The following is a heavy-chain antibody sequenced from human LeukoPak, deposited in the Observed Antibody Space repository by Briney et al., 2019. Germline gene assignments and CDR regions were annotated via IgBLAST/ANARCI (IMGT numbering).Heavy chain of an antibody. Sequence: PSEALSLTCAVYGGSFSGYYWSWIRQPPGKGLEWIGEINHSGSTNYNPSLKSRVTISVDTSKNQFSLKLSSVTAADTAVYYCARDVPNNWFDPWGQGTLVTVSS. CDR1: GGSFSGYY. CDR2: INHSGST. V-gene: IGHV4-34*01. J-gene: IGHJ5*02. CDR3: ARDVPNNWFDP.